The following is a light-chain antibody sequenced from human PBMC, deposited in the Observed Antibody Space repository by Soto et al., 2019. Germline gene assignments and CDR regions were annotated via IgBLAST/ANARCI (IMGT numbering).Light chain of an antibody. Sequence: QSAIAHPSSVSVSTGQSITISCTGTSGFVGSFSLFSWYQQHPGQAPKVMISEGHRRPSGVPDRFSASISVSPASLRISGLQADDDADYYCCLSIGVPTYVFGTGRRSPS. J-gene: IGLJ1*01. CDR2: EGH. V-gene: IGLV2-23*01. CDR1: SGFVGSFSL. CDR3: CLSIGVPTYV.